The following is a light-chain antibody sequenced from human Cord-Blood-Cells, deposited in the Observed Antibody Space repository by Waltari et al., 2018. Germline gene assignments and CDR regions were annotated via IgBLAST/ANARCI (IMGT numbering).Light chain of an antibody. Sequence: SALTQPASVSGSPGQSITISCTGTSSDVGSYNLVSWYQQHPGKAPKLMIYEGSKRPSGVSNRFSGSKSGNTASLTISGLQAEDEADYYCCSYAGSSTYVFRT. CDR3: CSYAGSSTYV. V-gene: IGLV2-23*01. CDR2: EGS. J-gene: IGLJ1*01. CDR1: SSDVGSYNL.